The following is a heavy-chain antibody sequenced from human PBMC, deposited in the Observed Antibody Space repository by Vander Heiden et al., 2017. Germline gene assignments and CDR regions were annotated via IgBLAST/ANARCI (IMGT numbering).Heavy chain of an antibody. V-gene: IGHV3-21*01. D-gene: IGHD2-2*01. Sequence: EVQLVESGGGLVKPGGSLRLSCAASGFTFSTYSMNWVRQAPGKGLEWVSSISSSSSFIYYADSVKGRFTISRDNAKNSLYLQMNSLRAEDTAVYYCARSIVVIPAATEDWFDPWGQGTLVTVSS. J-gene: IGHJ5*02. CDR2: ISSSSSFI. CDR3: ARSIVVIPAATEDWFDP. CDR1: GFTFSTYS.